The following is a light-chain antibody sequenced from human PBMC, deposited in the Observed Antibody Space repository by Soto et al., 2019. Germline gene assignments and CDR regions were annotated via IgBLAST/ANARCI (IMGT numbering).Light chain of an antibody. V-gene: IGKV1-8*01. CDR2: AAS. CDR1: QGISSY. Sequence: AIRMTQSPSSFSASTGDRVTITCRASQGISSYLAWYQQKPGKAPKLLSYAASTLQSGVPSRFSGSGSGTDFTLTSSCLRSEDFATYYCQQYYSYPRTFGQGTKVEIK. CDR3: QQYYSYPRT. J-gene: IGKJ1*01.